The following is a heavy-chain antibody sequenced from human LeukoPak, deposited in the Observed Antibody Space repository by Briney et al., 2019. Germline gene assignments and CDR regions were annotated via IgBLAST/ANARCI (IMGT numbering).Heavy chain of an antibody. CDR2: INSDGSSI. D-gene: IGHD4-17*01. V-gene: IGHV3-74*01. CDR3: ARGTSAYGDYANY. Sequence: GGSLRLSCAASGFTFSSYWMHWVRQAPGKGLVWVSRINSDGSSISYADSVNGRFTIARDNAKNTLSLQMNSLRVEDTAVYYCARGTSAYGDYANYWGQGTPVTVSS. CDR1: GFTFSSYW. J-gene: IGHJ4*02.